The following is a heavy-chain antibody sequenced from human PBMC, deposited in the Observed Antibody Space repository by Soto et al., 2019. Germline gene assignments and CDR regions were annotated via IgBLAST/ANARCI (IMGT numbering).Heavy chain of an antibody. CDR1: GDSVSSNSAA. Sequence: SETLSLTCAISGDSVSSNSAAWNWIRRSRSRGLEWLGRTYYRSKWYNDYAVSVKSRITINPDTSKNQFSLQLNSVTPEDTAVYYCARGPEWQLVIHYGIDVWGQGTTVTVSS. J-gene: IGHJ6*02. CDR2: TYYRSKWYN. D-gene: IGHD6-13*01. V-gene: IGHV6-1*01. CDR3: ARGPEWQLVIHYGIDV.